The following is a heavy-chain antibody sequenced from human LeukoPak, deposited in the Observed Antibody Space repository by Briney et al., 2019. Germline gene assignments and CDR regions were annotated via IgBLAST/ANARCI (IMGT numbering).Heavy chain of an antibody. J-gene: IGHJ4*02. Sequence: PSETLSLTCTVSGGSISSGGYYWSWIRQHPGKGLEWIGYIYYSGSTYYNPSLKSRVTISVDTSKNQFSLKLSSVTAADTAVYYCARRRYSYGYDWGQGTLVTVFS. CDR3: ARRRYSYGYD. D-gene: IGHD5-18*01. CDR1: GGSISSGGYY. V-gene: IGHV4-31*03. CDR2: IYYSGST.